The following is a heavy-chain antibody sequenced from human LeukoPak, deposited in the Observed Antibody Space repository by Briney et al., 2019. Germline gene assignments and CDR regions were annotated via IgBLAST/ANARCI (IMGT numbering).Heavy chain of an antibody. Sequence: PGGSLRLSCAASGFTFSSYAMSWVRQAPGKGLELVSAISGSGGSTYYADSVKRRFTLSRDNSKNTLYLQMTSLRAEDTAVYYCAKDLRAIGFLESSDRAFDIWGQGTMVTVPS. D-gene: IGHD3-3*01. CDR1: GFTFSSYA. V-gene: IGHV3-23*01. CDR3: AKDLRAIGFLESSDRAFDI. CDR2: ISGSGGST. J-gene: IGHJ3*02.